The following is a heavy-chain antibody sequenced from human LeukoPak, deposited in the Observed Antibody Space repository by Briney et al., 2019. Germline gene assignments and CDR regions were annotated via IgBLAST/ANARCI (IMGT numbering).Heavy chain of an antibody. D-gene: IGHD6-13*01. CDR3: ARKGIAATGTGWFDS. CDR2: IYYSGST. CDR1: GGSISSSSYY. Sequence: PSETLSLTCTVSGGSISSSSYYWGWIRQPPGKGLEWIGSIYYSGSTYYNPSLKSRVTISVDTSKNQFSLRLRFVTAADTAVYYCARKGIAATGTGWFDSWGQGTLVTVSS. J-gene: IGHJ5*01. V-gene: IGHV4-39*07.